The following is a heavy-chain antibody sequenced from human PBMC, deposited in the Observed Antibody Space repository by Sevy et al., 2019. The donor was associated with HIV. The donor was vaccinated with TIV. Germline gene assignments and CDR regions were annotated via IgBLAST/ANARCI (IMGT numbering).Heavy chain of an antibody. CDR1: RFTFSTYS. D-gene: IGHD3-10*02. CDR2: ISGSGSYI. CDR3: VREAANVRYFDS. V-gene: IGHV3-21*01. Sequence: GGSLRLSCGVSRFTFSTYSMNWVRQAPGKGLEWVSSISGSGSYIYYSDSVQGRFTISRDNVKNSLYLQMNSLRAEDTAVYYCVREAANVRYFDSWGHGILVTVSS. J-gene: IGHJ4*01.